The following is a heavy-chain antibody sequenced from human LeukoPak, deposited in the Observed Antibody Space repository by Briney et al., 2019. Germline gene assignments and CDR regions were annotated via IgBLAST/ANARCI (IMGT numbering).Heavy chain of an antibody. CDR1: GFTFSDYY. Sequence: GGSLSLSCAASGFTFSDYYMSWIRQAPGKGLEWVANIKQGGSEKYYVDSVKGRFTISRDNAKNSLYLQMNSLRAEDTAVYYCARGSVGVVATIPLDYYYYMDVWGKGTTVTVSS. D-gene: IGHD5-12*01. CDR3: ARGSVGVVATIPLDYYYYMDV. CDR2: IKQGGSEK. V-gene: IGHV3-7*01. J-gene: IGHJ6*03.